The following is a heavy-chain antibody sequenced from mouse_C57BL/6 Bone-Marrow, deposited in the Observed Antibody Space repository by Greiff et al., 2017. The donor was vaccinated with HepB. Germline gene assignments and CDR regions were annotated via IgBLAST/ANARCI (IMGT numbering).Heavy chain of an antibody. J-gene: IGHJ2*01. D-gene: IGHD1-1*01. V-gene: IGHV1-61*01. CDR3: ARSGYYYGSRDY. CDR2: IYPSDSET. Sequence: VQLQQPGAELVRPGSSVKLSCKASGYTFTSYWMDWVKQRPGQGLEWIGNIYPSDSETHYNQKFKDKATLTVDKSSSTAYMQLSSLTSEDSAVYYCARSGYYYGSRDYWGQGTTLTVSS. CDR1: GYTFTSYW.